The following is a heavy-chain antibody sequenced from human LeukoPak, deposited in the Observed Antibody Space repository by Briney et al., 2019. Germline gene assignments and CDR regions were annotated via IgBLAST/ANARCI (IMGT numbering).Heavy chain of an antibody. Sequence: PSETLSLTCAVYGGSFSGYYWSWIRQPPGKGLEWIGEINHSGSTNYNPSRKSRVTISVDTSKNQFSLKLSSVTAADTAVYYCARVPRGAAAGRYYYYMDVWGKGTTVTVSS. CDR1: GGSFSGYY. J-gene: IGHJ6*03. CDR3: ARVPRGAAAGRYYYYMDV. V-gene: IGHV4-34*01. CDR2: INHSGST. D-gene: IGHD6-13*01.